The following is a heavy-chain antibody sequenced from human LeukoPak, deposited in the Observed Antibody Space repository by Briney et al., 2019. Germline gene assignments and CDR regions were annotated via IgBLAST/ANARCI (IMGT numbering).Heavy chain of an antibody. V-gene: IGHV1-69*05. J-gene: IGHJ4*02. Sequence: ASVKVSCKASGGTFSSYAISWVRQAPGQGLERMGGIIPIFGTANYAQKFQGRVTITRDTSASTAYMELSSLRSEDTAVYYCARGGIAVAGISYWGQGTLVTVSS. D-gene: IGHD6-19*01. CDR1: GGTFSSYA. CDR2: IIPIFGTA. CDR3: ARGGIAVAGISY.